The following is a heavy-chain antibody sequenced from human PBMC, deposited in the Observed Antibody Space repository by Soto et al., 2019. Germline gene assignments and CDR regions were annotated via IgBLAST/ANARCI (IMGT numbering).Heavy chain of an antibody. Sequence: PGGSLSLSCAAPGFTVTNYEMSWVRQAPGKGLEWVSYISSGGTSIKYADSVKGRFTISRDNARNSLYLQMNSLRDEDTAVYYCARENYGDAFDFWGQGALVTVSS. CDR1: GFTVTNYE. D-gene: IGHD4-17*01. V-gene: IGHV3-48*03. CDR3: ARENYGDAFDF. J-gene: IGHJ4*02. CDR2: ISSGGTSI.